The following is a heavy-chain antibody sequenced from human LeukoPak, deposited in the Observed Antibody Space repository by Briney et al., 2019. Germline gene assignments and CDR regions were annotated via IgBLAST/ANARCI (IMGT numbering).Heavy chain of an antibody. CDR1: GFTFSSNV. CDR2: IPASGGST. CDR3: TKDTTGPNDY. J-gene: IGHJ4*02. Sequence: GGSLRLSCVASGFTFSSNVMIWVRQAPGKGLEWVSSIPASGGSTYYADSVKGRFTISRDNAKNTLYLQMNSLRDDDMAVYYCTKDTTGPNDYWGQGTLVTVSS. D-gene: IGHD1-1*01. V-gene: IGHV3-23*01.